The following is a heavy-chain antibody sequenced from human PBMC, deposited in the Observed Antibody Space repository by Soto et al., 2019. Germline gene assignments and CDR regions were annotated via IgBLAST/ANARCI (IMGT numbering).Heavy chain of an antibody. Sequence: GGSLRLSCGASGFALSNYGIHWVRQAPGKGLERVAVIWYDGSNTYYADSVKGRFTISRDNSKNTLYLQMNSLSADDTAMYYCARDQSHHSGSYYGPLDYWGQGTLVTVSS. V-gene: IGHV3-33*01. CDR3: ARDQSHHSGSYYGPLDY. CDR1: GFALSNYG. J-gene: IGHJ4*02. CDR2: IWYDGSNT. D-gene: IGHD1-26*01.